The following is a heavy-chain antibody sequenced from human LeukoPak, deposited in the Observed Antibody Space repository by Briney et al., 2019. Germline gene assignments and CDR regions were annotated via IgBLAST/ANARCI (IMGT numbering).Heavy chain of an antibody. V-gene: IGHV4-59*08. CDR2: IYYSGST. Sequence: KPSETLSLTCTVSGGSISSYFWSWIRQPPGKGLEWIGYIYYSGSTNYNPPLKSRVTISVDTSKNQFSLKLSSVTAADTAVYYCARGIAAAGSYYFDYWGQGTLVTVSS. J-gene: IGHJ4*02. CDR3: ARGIAAAGSYYFDY. D-gene: IGHD6-13*01. CDR1: GGSISSYF.